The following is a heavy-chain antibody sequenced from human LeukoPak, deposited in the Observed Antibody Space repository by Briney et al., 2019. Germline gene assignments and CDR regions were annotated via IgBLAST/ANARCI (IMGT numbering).Heavy chain of an antibody. CDR1: GGSISSSNW. D-gene: IGHD3-22*01. V-gene: IGHV4-4*02. Sequence: PSETLSLTCAVSGGSISSSNWWSWVRQPPGKGLEWIGEIYHSGSTNYNPSLKSRVTISVDKSKNQFSLKLSSVTAADTAVYYCARFYYDSSGYYYVRDYYYGMDVWGQGTTVTVSS. J-gene: IGHJ6*02. CDR3: ARFYYDSSGYYYVRDYYYGMDV. CDR2: IYHSGST.